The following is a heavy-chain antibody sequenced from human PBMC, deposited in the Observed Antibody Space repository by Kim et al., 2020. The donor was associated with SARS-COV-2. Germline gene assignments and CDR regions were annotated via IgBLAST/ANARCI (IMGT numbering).Heavy chain of an antibody. CDR3: AKESSGWPPTGGMDV. CDR2: IYSGGSST. D-gene: IGHD6-19*01. Sequence: GGSLRLSCAASGFTFSSYAMSWVRQAPGKGVEWVSVIYSGGSSTYYADSVKGRFTISRDNSKNTLYLQMNSLRAEDTAVYYCAKESSGWPPTGGMDVWGQGTTVTVSS. CDR1: GFTFSSYA. J-gene: IGHJ6*02. V-gene: IGHV3-23*03.